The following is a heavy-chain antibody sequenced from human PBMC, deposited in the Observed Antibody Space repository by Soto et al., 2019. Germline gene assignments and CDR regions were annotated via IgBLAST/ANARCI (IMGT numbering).Heavy chain of an antibody. V-gene: IGHV4-39*02. CDR1: GGSISSSSYY. D-gene: IGHD6-13*01. Sequence: SETLSLTCTVSGGSISSSSYYWGWIRQPPGKGLEWIGSIYYSGSTYYNPSLKSPVTISVDTSKNQFSLKLSSVTAADTAVYYCAREAGSRYSSSWSYYYYYMDVWGKGTTVTVSS. CDR3: AREAGSRYSSSWSYYYYYMDV. CDR2: IYYSGST. J-gene: IGHJ6*03.